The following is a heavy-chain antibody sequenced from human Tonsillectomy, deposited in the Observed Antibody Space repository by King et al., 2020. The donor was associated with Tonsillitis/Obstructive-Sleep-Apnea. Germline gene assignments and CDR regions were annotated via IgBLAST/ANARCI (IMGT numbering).Heavy chain of an antibody. CDR2: ISAYNGDT. Sequence: VQLVESGPEVKKPGASVKVACKTSGYIFNIYGITWVRQAPGQGLELMGWISAYNGDTKYAPKFQGRLTVTTDTPTSTASMDLRSLRSDDTAVYYCARAGDALDFWGQGTMVTVSS. V-gene: IGHV1-18*01. CDR1: GYIFNIYG. CDR3: ARAGDALDF. J-gene: IGHJ3*01.